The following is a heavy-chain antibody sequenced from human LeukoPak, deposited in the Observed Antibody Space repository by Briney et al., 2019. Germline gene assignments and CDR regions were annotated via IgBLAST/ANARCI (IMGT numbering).Heavy chain of an antibody. CDR3: ARDLVGTSSGWYYFDY. V-gene: IGHV3-21*01. Sequence: GGSLRLSCAASGFTFSSYSLNWVRQAPGKGLEWVSSISSSSSYIYYGDSVKGRFTISRDNAKNSLYLQMNSLRAEDTAVYYCARDLVGTSSGWYYFDYWGQGTLVTVSS. CDR1: GFTFSSYS. J-gene: IGHJ4*02. CDR2: ISSSSSYI. D-gene: IGHD6-19*01.